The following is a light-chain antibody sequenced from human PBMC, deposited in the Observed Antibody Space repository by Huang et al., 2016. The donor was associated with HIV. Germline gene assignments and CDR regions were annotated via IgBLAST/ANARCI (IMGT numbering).Light chain of an antibody. V-gene: IGKV1-16*02. CDR2: GAS. CDR3: QQYDNYPRT. J-gene: IGKJ1*01. CDR1: QDINNY. Sequence: DIQMTQSPSSLSASVGDRVTITCRANQDINNYLAWFQQKPGKAPKYLIYGASSLQSGVPSKFSGSGSGTDFTLTINSLQPEDFATYYCQQYDNYPRTFGQGTKVDMK.